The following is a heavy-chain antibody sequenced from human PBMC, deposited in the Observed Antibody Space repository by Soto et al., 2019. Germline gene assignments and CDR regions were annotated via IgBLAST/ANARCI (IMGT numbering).Heavy chain of an antibody. CDR1: GYTFTSYA. J-gene: IGHJ4*02. Sequence: ASVKVSCKASGYTFTSYAMHWVRQAPGQRLEWMGWINAGNGNTKYSQKFQGRVTITRDTSASTAYMELSSLRSEDTAVYYCARGELLRYFDWLSQALGYWGQGTLVTVSS. V-gene: IGHV1-3*01. CDR2: INAGNGNT. CDR3: ARGELLRYFDWLSQALGY. D-gene: IGHD3-9*01.